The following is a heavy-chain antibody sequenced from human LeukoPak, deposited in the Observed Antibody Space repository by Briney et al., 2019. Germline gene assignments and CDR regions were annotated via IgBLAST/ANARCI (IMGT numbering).Heavy chain of an antibody. CDR3: AKPPITIFGVIHYYYMDV. D-gene: IGHD3-3*01. J-gene: IGHJ6*03. Sequence: PGGSLRLSCAASGFTVSSNYMTWVRQAPGKGLEWVSYISSTSSNIYYADSVKGRFTISRDNAKNSLYLQMNSLRAEDTAVYYCAKPPITIFGVIHYYYMDVWGKGTTVTVSS. CDR1: GFTVSSNY. V-gene: IGHV3-48*01. CDR2: ISSTSSNI.